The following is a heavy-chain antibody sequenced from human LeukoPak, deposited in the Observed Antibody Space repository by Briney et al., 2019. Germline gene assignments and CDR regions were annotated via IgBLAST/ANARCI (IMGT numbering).Heavy chain of an antibody. V-gene: IGHV4-4*07. CDR2: VYTSRST. J-gene: IGHJ3*02. CDR1: GGSISGYY. Sequence: SSETLSLTCSVSGGSISGYYWTWIRQPAGKGLEWIGRVYTSRSTHYNPSLKTRLTMSVDTSKNQFSLKLSSVTAADTAVYYCARLITGTTTAFDIWGQGTVVTVSS. D-gene: IGHD1-7*01. CDR3: ARLITGTTTAFDI.